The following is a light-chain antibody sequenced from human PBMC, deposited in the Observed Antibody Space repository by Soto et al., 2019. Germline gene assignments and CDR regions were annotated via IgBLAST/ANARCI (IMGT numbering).Light chain of an antibody. Sequence: VLTQSPDSLAVSLGEPATITCKSSQSVLYSSSGKNYLAWYQQKAGQSPRLLIYWASSRESGAPDRFSGSGSGTDFTLSIGSLQAEDVAVYYCQQYYSTPTFGQGTKVDIK. CDR2: WAS. V-gene: IGKV4-1*01. J-gene: IGKJ1*01. CDR1: QSVLYSSSGKNY. CDR3: QQYYSTPT.